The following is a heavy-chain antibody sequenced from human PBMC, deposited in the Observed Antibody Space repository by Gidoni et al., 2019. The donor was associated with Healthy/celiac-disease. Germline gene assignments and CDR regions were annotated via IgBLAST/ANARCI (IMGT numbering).Heavy chain of an antibody. Sequence: QVQLQESGPGLVKPSQTLSLTCTFSVCSLSLVCYYWSWIRQHPGKGLEWIGYIYYSGSTYYNPSLKSRVTISVDTSKNQFSLKLRSVTAADTAVYYCARSHKYSSGWPDAFDIWGQGTMVTVSS. CDR1: VCSLSLVCYY. J-gene: IGHJ3*02. V-gene: IGHV4-31*03. D-gene: IGHD6-19*01. CDR2: IYYSGST. CDR3: ARSHKYSSGWPDAFDI.